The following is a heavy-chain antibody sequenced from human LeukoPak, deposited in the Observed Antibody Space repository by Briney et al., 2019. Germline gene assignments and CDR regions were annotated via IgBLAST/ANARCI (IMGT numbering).Heavy chain of an antibody. D-gene: IGHD2/OR15-2a*01. CDR1: EFSFSSYS. CDR3: ARDWNSMGYYYHMDV. Sequence: SGGSLRLSCAASEFSFSSYSMNWVRQAPGKGLEWVSCISSGNIYIYYADSVKGRFTISRDNAKNSLFLQMNSLRAEDTAVYYCARDWNSMGYYYHMDVWGKGTTVTVSS. V-gene: IGHV3-21*01. J-gene: IGHJ6*03. CDR2: ISSGNIYI.